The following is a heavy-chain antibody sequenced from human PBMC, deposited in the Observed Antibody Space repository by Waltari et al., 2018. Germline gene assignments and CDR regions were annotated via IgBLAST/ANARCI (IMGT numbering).Heavy chain of an antibody. CDR2: MKSKTAGGTV. V-gene: IGHV3-15*01. CDR3: TTGGGRNGMGV. CDR1: GFSFNVAW. J-gene: IGHJ6*02. Sequence: EVQVVESGGGLAKPGGSLRLSCVVSGFSFNVAWMSWVRQTPGKGLEWVGRMKSKTAGGTVDYATPVKGRFTNSIDDSQNTVYLQLSSLNTYDTAVYYCTTGGGRNGMGVWGQGTTVTVSS. D-gene: IGHD3-16*01.